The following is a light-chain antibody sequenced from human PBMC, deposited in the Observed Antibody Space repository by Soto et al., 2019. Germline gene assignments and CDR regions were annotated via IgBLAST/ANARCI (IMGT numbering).Light chain of an antibody. V-gene: IGLV2-23*02. CDR2: EVS. J-gene: IGLJ1*01. CDR3: CSSGGSPTYV. Sequence: QSVLSQPAYVSGSPGQSITISCTGTSSDVGAQNFVSWFQQHPGEAPKLIIFEVSNRPSGASDRFSGSKSGNTASLAISGLQAEDEADYYCCSSGGSPTYVFGTGTKVTVL. CDR1: SSDVGAQNF.